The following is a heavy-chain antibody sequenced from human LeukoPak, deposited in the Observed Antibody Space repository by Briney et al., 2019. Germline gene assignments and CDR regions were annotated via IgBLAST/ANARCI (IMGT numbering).Heavy chain of an antibody. CDR1: GFTFIYYD. CDR2: IGIRGDT. D-gene: IGHD6-19*01. V-gene: IGHV3-13*01. J-gene: IGHJ4*02. Sequence: GGSLRLSCAASGFTFIYYDMHWVRQVIGKGLEWVSAIGIRGDTHYSGSVKGRFTISRENAESSLYLQMNSLRAEDTAVYYCARGGIQVSGIDEFDYWGQGTLVTVSS. CDR3: ARGGIQVSGIDEFDY.